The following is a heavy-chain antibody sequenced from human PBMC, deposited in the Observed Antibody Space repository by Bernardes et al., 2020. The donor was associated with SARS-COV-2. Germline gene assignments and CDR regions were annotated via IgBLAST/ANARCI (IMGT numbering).Heavy chain of an antibody. D-gene: IGHD1-26*01. Sequence: GGSLRLSCAPSAFSFSGYGMHWVRQVPGKGLEWVAFIRYDGSNKFYADSVKGRFTISRDDSKNTLYMQMNSLRAEDTAMYYCARDGSHRDIGLWGKGTLVTVSS. CDR3: ARDGSHRDIGL. CDR1: AFSFSGYG. CDR2: IRYDGSNK. J-gene: IGHJ4*02. V-gene: IGHV3-30*02.